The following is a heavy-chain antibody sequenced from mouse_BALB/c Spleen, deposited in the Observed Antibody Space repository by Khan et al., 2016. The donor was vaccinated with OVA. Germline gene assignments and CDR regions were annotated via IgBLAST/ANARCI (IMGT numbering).Heavy chain of an antibody. J-gene: IGHJ3*01. CDR1: GFTFSTYG. CDR2: INTGGAYT. CDR3: ARLAYYYTSGVSAY. V-gene: IGHV5-6*01. D-gene: IGHD1-1*01. Sequence: EVELVESGGDFVRPGGSLKLSCAASGFTFSTYGMSWFRQTPDKRLEWVATINTGGAYTYYPDSVKGRFTISRDNAKNTLYLQLSSLRSEDTAIAYCARLAYYYTSGVSAYWGQGTLVTVSA.